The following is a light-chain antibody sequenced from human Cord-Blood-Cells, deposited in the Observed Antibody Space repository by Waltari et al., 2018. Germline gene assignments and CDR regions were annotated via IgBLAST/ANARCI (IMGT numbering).Light chain of an antibody. J-gene: IGKJ2*03. CDR1: QSISSW. CDR2: KAS. Sequence: DIQMTQSPSTLPASVGDRATITCRASQSISSWLAWYQQKPGKAPKLLIYKASSLESGVPSRFSGSGSGTEFTLTISSLHPDDFATYYCQQYNSYSYSVGQGTKLEIK. CDR3: QQYNSYSYS. V-gene: IGKV1-5*03.